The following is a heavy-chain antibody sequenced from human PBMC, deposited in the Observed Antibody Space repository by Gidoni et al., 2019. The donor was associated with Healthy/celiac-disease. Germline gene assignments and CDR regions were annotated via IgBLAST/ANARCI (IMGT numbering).Heavy chain of an antibody. CDR3: AKDPFQFDIVVDPAAPATIPDY. Sequence: EVQLLESGGGLVQPGGSLRLSCAASGFPFSSYAMSWVRQAPGKGLEWVSSISGSGGSTYYADSVKGRFTISRDNSKNTLYLQMNSRRAEDTAVYYCAKDPFQFDIVVDPAAPATIPDYWGQGTLVTVSS. J-gene: IGHJ4*02. CDR2: ISGSGGST. D-gene: IGHD2-2*01. V-gene: IGHV3-23*01. CDR1: GFPFSSYA.